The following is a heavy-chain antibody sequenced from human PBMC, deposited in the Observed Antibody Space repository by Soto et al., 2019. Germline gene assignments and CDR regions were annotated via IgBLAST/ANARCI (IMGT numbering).Heavy chain of an antibody. CDR1: GLTFDDYA. V-gene: IGHV3-9*01. D-gene: IGHD6-19*01. CDR2: ISWNSGSI. J-gene: IGHJ4*02. CDR3: AKDMGAVAGSFDY. Sequence: HPGGSLRLSCAASGLTFDDYAMHWVRQAPGKGLEWVSGISWNSGSIGYADSVKGRFTISRDNAKNSLYLQMNSLRAEDTALYYCAKDMGAVAGSFDYWGQGTLVTVSS.